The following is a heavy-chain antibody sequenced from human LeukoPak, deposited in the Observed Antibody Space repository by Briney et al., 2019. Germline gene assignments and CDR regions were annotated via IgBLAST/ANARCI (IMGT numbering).Heavy chain of an antibody. V-gene: IGHV1-18*03. J-gene: IGHJ5*02. CDR2: INTYNGNT. CDR3: ARGSVRGNWFDP. CDR1: GYPFTTYG. Sequence: ASVKVSCKASGYPFTTYGITWVRQVPGQGLEWVGWINTYNGNTNYAQKFQGRVIMAADTSTTTASMELRSLRSDDMAVYYCARGSVRGNWFDPWGQGTLVTVSS. D-gene: IGHD3-10*01.